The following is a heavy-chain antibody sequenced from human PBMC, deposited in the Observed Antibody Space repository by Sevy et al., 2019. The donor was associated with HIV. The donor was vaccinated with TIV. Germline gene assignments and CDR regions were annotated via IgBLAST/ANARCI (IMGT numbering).Heavy chain of an antibody. CDR1: GFAFHEYS. D-gene: IGHD2-8*01. V-gene: IGHV3-23*01. CDR3: AREGCSRPHDY. J-gene: IGHJ4*02. Sequence: GGCLRLSCAASGFAFHEYSMSWIRQAPGKGLEWVATLSFGCGKINYADSVKGRFTISRDNSKNSFYLQMDNLGVDVTALYYRAREGCSRPHDYWGQGTRVTVSS. CDR2: LSFGCGKI.